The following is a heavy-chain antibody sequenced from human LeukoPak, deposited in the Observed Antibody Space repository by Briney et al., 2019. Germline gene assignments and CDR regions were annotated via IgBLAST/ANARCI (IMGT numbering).Heavy chain of an antibody. CDR1: GGSISSSSYY. V-gene: IGHV4-39*07. J-gene: IGHJ6*03. CDR3: ARPAYYYYMDV. Sequence: SETLSLTCTVSGGSISSSSYYWGWTRQPPGKGLEWIGSIYYSGSTYYNPSLKTRVTISVDTSKNQFSLKLSSVTAADTAVYYCARPAYYYYMDVWGKGTTVTVSS. CDR2: IYYSGST.